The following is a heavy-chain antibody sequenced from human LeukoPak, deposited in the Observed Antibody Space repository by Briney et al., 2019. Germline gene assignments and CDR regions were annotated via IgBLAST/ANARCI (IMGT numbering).Heavy chain of an antibody. CDR2: ISGSGGST. Sequence: GGSLRLSCAASGFTFSSYAMSWARQAPGKGLEWVSTISGSGGSTYYADSVKGRFTISRDNSKNTLYLQMNSLRAEDTAVYYCAKDFSEEGDYWGQGTLVTVSS. V-gene: IGHV3-23*01. CDR3: AKDFSEEGDY. CDR1: GFTFSSYA. D-gene: IGHD3-3*02. J-gene: IGHJ4*02.